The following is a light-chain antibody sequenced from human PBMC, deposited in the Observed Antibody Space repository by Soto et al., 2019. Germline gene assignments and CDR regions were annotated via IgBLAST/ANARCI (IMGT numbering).Light chain of an antibody. CDR2: VAS. CDR1: QSISNY. V-gene: IGKV1-39*01. Sequence: DIPMTQSPSSMSASLGDVVTIXXRASQSISNYLNWYQQKPGKAPKLXIYVASTLSSGVPSRFSGSGSGTDFTLTISSLQPEDFATYYCQQTYKTPLTFGQGTKVDIK. J-gene: IGKJ1*01. CDR3: QQTYKTPLT.